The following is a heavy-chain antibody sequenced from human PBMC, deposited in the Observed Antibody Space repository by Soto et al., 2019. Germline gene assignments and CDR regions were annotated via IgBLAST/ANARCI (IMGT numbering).Heavy chain of an antibody. J-gene: IGHJ5*02. CDR1: GFTFSSYA. CDR2: ISGSGGST. D-gene: IGHD4-4*01. Sequence: PGGSLRLSCAASGFTFSSYAMSWVRQAQGKGLEWVSAISGSGGSTYYADSVKGRFAISRDNSKNTLYLQMNSLRAEDTAVYYCARTPYDYSRWFDPWGQGTLVTVSS. CDR3: ARTPYDYSRWFDP. V-gene: IGHV3-23*01.